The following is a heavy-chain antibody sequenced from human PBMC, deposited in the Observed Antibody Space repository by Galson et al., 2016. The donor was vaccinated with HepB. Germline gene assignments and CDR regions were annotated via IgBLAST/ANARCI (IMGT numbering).Heavy chain of an antibody. CDR1: DGSISSYY. J-gene: IGHJ4*02. D-gene: IGHD1-26*01. V-gene: IGHV4-59*12. CDR3: ARGGKLGSYYYFDY. CDR2: IFHTGST. Sequence: ETLSLTCTVSDGSISSYYWSWIRQPPEKGLEWIGCIFHTGSTNYNPSLKSRVTISVDTSKNVVSLNLTSVTAADTGVYYCARGGKLGSYYYFDYWGQGIFVTVSS.